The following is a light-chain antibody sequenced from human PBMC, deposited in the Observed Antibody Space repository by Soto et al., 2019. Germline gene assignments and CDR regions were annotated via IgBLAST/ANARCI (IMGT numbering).Light chain of an antibody. CDR1: QRVSSY. Sequence: EILMLKSHTRRTVAPGERATPSCRASQRVSSYLAWYQQKPGQAPRLLIYGASTMASGFPSRFSGSGSGTEFTLTISSLQSEDFAVYYCHHYNSWPYTFGQGTKVDIK. CDR2: GAS. V-gene: IGKV3-15*01. J-gene: IGKJ2*01. CDR3: HHYNSWPYT.